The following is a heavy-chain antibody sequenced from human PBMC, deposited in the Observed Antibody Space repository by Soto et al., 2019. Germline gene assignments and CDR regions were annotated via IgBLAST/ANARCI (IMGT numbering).Heavy chain of an antibody. J-gene: IGHJ4*02. CDR2: ISRDGSNK. D-gene: IGHD3-10*01. CDR1: GFTFSRYA. Sequence: QVQVVESGGGVVQPGRSLRLSCAASGFTFSRYAIHWVRQAPGKGLEWVAVISRDGSNKYYVDSVKGRFTISRDNSMNTLYLQMNSLRDEDTAVYYCARSRNSAVADSFDFWGQGTLVTVSS. CDR3: ARSRNSAVADSFDF. V-gene: IGHV3-30*04.